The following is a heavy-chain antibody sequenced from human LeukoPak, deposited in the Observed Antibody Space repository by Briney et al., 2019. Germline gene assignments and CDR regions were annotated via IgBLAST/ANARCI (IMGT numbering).Heavy chain of an antibody. CDR3: ARVGTLYGDYAVRGQYYFDY. CDR2: IYTSGST. V-gene: IGHV4-4*07. D-gene: IGHD4-17*01. CDR1: GGSISSYY. Sequence: PSETLSLTCTVSGGSISSYYWSWIRQPAGKGLEWIGRIYTSGSTNYNPSLKSRVTMSVDTSKNQFSLKLSSVTAADTAVYYCARVGTLYGDYAVRGQYYFDYWGQGTLVTVSS. J-gene: IGHJ4*02.